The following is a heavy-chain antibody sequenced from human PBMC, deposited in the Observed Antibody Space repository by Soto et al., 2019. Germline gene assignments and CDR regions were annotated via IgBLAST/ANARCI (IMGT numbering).Heavy chain of an antibody. D-gene: IGHD3-3*01. CDR1: GASISSDY. V-gene: IGHV4-59*08. CDR2: AYSSGSA. J-gene: IGHJ4*02. Sequence: QVQLRESGPGLVKPSETLSLTCTVSGASISSDYWSWIRQPPGKGLEWIGYAYSSGSAIYNPSLKSRVTISLDTSKSQFSLKLSSVTAADTAVYHCARRTISGVITDYFDYWGQGTLVTVSS. CDR3: ARRTISGVITDYFDY.